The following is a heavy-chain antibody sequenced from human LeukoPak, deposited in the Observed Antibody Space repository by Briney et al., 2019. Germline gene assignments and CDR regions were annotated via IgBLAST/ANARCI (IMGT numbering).Heavy chain of an antibody. CDR2: INPNSGGT. Sequence: ASVKVSCKASGYTFTGYYMHWVRQAPGQGLEWMGRINPNSGGTNYAQKFQGRVTMTRDTSISTAYMELSRLRSDDTAVYYCAAYDSSGYYYDYRGQGTLVTVSS. D-gene: IGHD3-22*01. CDR1: GYTFTGYY. CDR3: AAYDSSGYYYDY. J-gene: IGHJ4*02. V-gene: IGHV1-2*06.